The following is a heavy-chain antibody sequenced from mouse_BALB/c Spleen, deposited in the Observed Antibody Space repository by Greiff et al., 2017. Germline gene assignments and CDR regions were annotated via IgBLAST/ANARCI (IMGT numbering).Heavy chain of an antibody. D-gene: IGHD2-4*01. CDR1: GYTFTSYW. V-gene: IGHV1-7*01. J-gene: IGHJ4*01. CDR3: ARGDYLSMDY. CDR2: INPSTGYT. Sequence: QVQLKQSGAELAKPGASVKMSCKASGYTFTSYWMHWVKQRPGQGLEWIGYINPSTGYTEYNQKFKDKATLTADKSSSTAYMQLSSLTSEDSAVYYCARGDYLSMDYWGQGTSVTVSS.